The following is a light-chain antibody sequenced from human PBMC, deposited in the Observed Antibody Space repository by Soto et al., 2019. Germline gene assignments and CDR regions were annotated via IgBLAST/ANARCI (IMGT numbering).Light chain of an antibody. CDR1: QAIGTW. J-gene: IGKJ1*01. Sequence: DIQMTQSPSSVSASVGDRVTITCRASQAIGTWLGWYQQKPGKAPKLLIYGASTLQSGVPSRFSGSGSGTALTLTISSLQAEDFATYFCQQGNTIPPWTFGQGTKVEMK. CDR3: QQGNTIPPWT. V-gene: IGKV1-12*01. CDR2: GAS.